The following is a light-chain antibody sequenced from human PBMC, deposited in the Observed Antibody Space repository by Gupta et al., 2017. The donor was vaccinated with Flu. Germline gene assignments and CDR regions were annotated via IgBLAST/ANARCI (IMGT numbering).Light chain of an antibody. V-gene: IGKV3-15*01. CDR3: QQYNNWPPLT. J-gene: IGKJ4*01. CDR1: HSISSY. Sequence: TQSPTTLSVSPGERATLSCRASHSISSYLAWYQQKPGQAPRLLIYAASTRATGIPPRFSGSGSGKEFTLTISSLESEDFAIYYCQQYNNWPPLTFGEGAKVE. CDR2: AAS.